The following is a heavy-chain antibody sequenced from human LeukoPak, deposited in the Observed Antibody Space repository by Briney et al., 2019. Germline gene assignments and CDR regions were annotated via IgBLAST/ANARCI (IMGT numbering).Heavy chain of an antibody. J-gene: IGHJ4*02. D-gene: IGHD2-2*02. CDR1: GGTFSSYA. V-gene: IGHV1-69*04. CDR3: ARGVGGIVVVPAAITGRSYFDY. Sequence: ASVKVSCKASGGTFSSYAISWVRQAPGQGLEWMGRIIPILGIANYAQKFQGRVTITADESTSTAYMELSSLRSEDTAVYYCARGVGGIVVVPAAITGRSYFDYWGQGTLVTVSS. CDR2: IIPILGIA.